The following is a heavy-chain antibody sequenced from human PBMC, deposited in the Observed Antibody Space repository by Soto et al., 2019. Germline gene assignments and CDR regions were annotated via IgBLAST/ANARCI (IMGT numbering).Heavy chain of an antibody. D-gene: IGHD2-21*02. CDR1: GFIFTTSD. J-gene: IGHJ4*02. CDR2: ITITGDTT. CDR3: ARGGGGDHGY. V-gene: IGHV3-23*04. Sequence: EVQLVESEGGLVQPGGSLRLSCEASGFIFTTSDMSWVRQAPGKGLEWISSITITGDTTHYADSVKGRFTISRDNSRNPVYLQMNSLRAEDPAVYYCARGGGGDHGYWGQGTLVAVSS.